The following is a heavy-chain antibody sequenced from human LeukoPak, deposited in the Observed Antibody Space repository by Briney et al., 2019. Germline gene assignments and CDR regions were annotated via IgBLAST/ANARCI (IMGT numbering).Heavy chain of an antibody. CDR1: GYTFTSYG. J-gene: IGHJ6*03. D-gene: IGHD2-2*01. V-gene: IGHV1-18*01. Sequence: GASVKVSCKASGYTFTSYGISWVRQAPGQGLEWMGWISAYNGNTNYAQKLQGRVTMTTDTSTSTAYMELRSLRSDDTAVYYCARVVNADIVVVPAATPAHYYYMDVWGKGTTVTVSS. CDR3: ARVVNADIVVVPAATPAHYYYMDV. CDR2: ISAYNGNT.